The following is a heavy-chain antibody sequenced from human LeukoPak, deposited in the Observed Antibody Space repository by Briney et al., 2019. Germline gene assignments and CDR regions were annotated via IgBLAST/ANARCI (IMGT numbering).Heavy chain of an antibody. CDR1: GFTFSGSA. CDR2: IRSKANSYAT. D-gene: IGHD2-15*01. Sequence: GGSLRLSCAASGFTFSGSAMHWVRQASGKGLEWVGRIRSKANSYATAYAASVKGRFTISRDDSKNTAYLQMNSLKTEDTAVYYCTRPVCSGGTCYLFVYWGQGTLVTVSS. J-gene: IGHJ4*02. CDR3: TRPVCSGGTCYLFVY. V-gene: IGHV3-73*01.